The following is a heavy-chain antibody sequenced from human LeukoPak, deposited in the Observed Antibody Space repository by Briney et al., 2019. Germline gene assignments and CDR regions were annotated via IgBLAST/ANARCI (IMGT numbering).Heavy chain of an antibody. V-gene: IGHV4-34*09. CDR3: ARSSIAARTTFFDI. CDR2: IYYSGST. CDR1: GGSFSGYY. Sequence: SETLSLTCAVYGGSFSGYYWSWIRQPPGKGLEWIGYIYYSGSTYYNPSLKSRVTISVDTSKNQFSLKLSSVTAADTAVYYCARSSIAARTTFFDIWGQGTMVTVSS. J-gene: IGHJ3*02. D-gene: IGHD6-6*01.